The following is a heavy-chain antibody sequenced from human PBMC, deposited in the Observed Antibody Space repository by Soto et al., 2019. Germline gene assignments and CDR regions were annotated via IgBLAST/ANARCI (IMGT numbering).Heavy chain of an antibody. CDR1: GYTFTTYD. J-gene: IGHJ4*02. V-gene: IGHV1-8*01. D-gene: IGHD6-6*01. CDR2: MNPNSGNT. Sequence: SVNVSSTAPGYTFTTYDINSVRQATGHGLEWMGWMNPNSGNTGYAQKFQARVTMTTNTSRRTAQMALRSRRSEATAVYYCAGGPLLSRIAARLGYWGQGTLVTVSS. CDR3: AGGPLLSRIAARLGY.